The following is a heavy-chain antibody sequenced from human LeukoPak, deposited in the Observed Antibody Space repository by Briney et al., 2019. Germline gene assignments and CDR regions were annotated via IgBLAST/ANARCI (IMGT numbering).Heavy chain of an antibody. D-gene: IGHD3-22*01. V-gene: IGHV1-18*01. J-gene: IGHJ4*02. Sequence: GASVEVSCKSSGYTFTSYGISWVRQAPGQGLEWMGWISAYNGNTNYAQKLQGRVTMTTDTSTSTAYMELRSLRSDDTAVYYCARDLEWRGYYYDSSGYDYWGQGTLVTVSS. CDR1: GYTFTSYG. CDR3: ARDLEWRGYYYDSSGYDY. CDR2: ISAYNGNT.